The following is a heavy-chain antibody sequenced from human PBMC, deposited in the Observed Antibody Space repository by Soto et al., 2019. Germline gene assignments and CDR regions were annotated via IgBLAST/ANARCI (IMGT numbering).Heavy chain of an antibody. D-gene: IGHD2-2*01. CDR2: IFATSTTI. Sequence: GGSLRLSCVASGFTFSSYSMVWVRQAPGKGLEWVSYIFATSTTIYYSDSLKGRFTVSRDNAQNSLFLLMNSLRAEDTAVYYCARDSRIVARPAMGSVGFDPWGQGT. J-gene: IGHJ5*02. CDR1: GFTFSSYS. CDR3: ARDSRIVARPAMGSVGFDP. V-gene: IGHV3-48*04.